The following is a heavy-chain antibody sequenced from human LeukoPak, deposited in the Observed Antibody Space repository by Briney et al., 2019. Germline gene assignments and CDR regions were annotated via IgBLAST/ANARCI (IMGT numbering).Heavy chain of an antibody. CDR3: ARAFTEVVTGYYMDV. V-gene: IGHV3-23*01. CDR2: ITKSGDQT. J-gene: IGHJ6*03. Sequence: GGSLRLSCVPSGITFSNSALSWVRQAPGKGLEWVSTITKSGDQTHYADSVRGLFTISRDIFKNTLYLQMNSLRAEDTAVYYCARAFTEVVTGYYMDVWGKGTTVTVSS. D-gene: IGHD3-16*01. CDR1: GITFSNSA.